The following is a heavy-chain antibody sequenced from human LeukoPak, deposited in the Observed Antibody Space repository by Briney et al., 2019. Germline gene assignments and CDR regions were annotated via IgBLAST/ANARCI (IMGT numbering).Heavy chain of an antibody. CDR3: ARVRYSSSWYGVYYYYYYGMDV. J-gene: IGHJ6*04. V-gene: IGHV3-7*01. CDR1: GFTFSNYW. Sequence: GGSLRLSCVASGFTFSNYWVNWVRQAPGKGLEWVAIIKQDGSEKYYVDSVKGRFTISRDNAKNSLFLQMNSLRADDTAVYYCARVRYSSSWYGVYYYYYYGMDVWGKGTTVTVSS. CDR2: IKQDGSEK. D-gene: IGHD6-13*01.